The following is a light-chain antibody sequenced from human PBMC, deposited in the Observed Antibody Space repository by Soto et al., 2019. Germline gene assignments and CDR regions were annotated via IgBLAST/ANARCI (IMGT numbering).Light chain of an antibody. Sequence: DIQMTPSPSTLSASVGDRVTITCRASQSISSWLAWYQQTPGKAPKLLIYDASSLESGVPSRFSGSGSGTEFTLTISSLQPDDFATYYCQQYNSQWTFGQGTKVDIK. V-gene: IGKV1-5*01. CDR3: QQYNSQWT. CDR1: QSISSW. J-gene: IGKJ1*01. CDR2: DAS.